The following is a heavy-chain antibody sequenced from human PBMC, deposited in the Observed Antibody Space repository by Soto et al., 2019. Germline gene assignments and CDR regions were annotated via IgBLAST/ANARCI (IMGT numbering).Heavy chain of an antibody. CDR1: GFTFSSYA. V-gene: IGHV3-23*01. CDR2: ISGSGGST. CDR3: AKVVPAAIPGGENYYYGMDV. D-gene: IGHD2-2*02. J-gene: IGHJ6*02. Sequence: GGSLRLSCAASGFTFSSYAMSWVRQAPGKGLEWVSAISGSGGSTYYADSVKGRFTISRDNSKNTLYLQMNSLRAEDTAVDYCAKVVPAAIPGGENYYYGMDVWGQGTTVTVSS.